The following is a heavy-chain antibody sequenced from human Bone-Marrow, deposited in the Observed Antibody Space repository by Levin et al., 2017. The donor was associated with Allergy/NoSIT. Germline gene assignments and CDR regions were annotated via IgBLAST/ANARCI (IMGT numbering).Heavy chain of an antibody. Sequence: SCAASGFIFSNFGMHWVRHVPGKGLEWVAVISSDGKKKHYADSVKGRFTISRDISKKTLFLEMNSLNSEDTAVYFCAKGIYSTGWYREEDAFDIWGQGTMVTVSS. D-gene: IGHD6-19*01. J-gene: IGHJ3*02. CDR1: GFIFSNFG. V-gene: IGHV3-30*18. CDR2: ISSDGKKK. CDR3: AKGIYSTGWYREEDAFDI.